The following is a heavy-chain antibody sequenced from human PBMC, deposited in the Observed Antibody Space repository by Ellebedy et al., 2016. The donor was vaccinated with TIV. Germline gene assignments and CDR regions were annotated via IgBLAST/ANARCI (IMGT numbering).Heavy chain of an antibody. Sequence: GESLKISCAASGLTLSDAWMSWVRQAPGKGLEWVGRIKSRTDGGTIDYATPVKGRFTISRDDSENTLYLQMNSLKTEDTAVYYCTTELKWESLGNDYWGQGTLVTVSS. V-gene: IGHV3-15*01. CDR2: IKSRTDGGTI. CDR1: GLTLSDAW. CDR3: TTELKWESLGNDY. D-gene: IGHD1-26*01. J-gene: IGHJ4*02.